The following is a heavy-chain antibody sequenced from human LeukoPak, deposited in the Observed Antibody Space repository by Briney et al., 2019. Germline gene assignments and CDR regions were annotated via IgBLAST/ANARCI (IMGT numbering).Heavy chain of an antibody. CDR2: INTNTGNP. CDR1: GYTFTSYY. CDR3: ARDCGEDVQVIRSGCSDY. Sequence: GASVKVSCKASGYTFTSYYMHWVRQAPGQGLEWMGWINTNTGNPTYAQGFTGRFVFSLDTSVSTAYLQISSLKAEDTAVYYCARDCGEDVQVIRSGCSDYWGQGTLVTVSS. D-gene: IGHD6-19*01. V-gene: IGHV7-4-1*02. J-gene: IGHJ4*02.